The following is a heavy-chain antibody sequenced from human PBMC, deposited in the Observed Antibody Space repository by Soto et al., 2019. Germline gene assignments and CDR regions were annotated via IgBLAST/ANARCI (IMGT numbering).Heavy chain of an antibody. CDR2: IYYSGST. J-gene: IGHJ4*02. D-gene: IGHD6-6*01. CDR3: ARNQRRMAARPWFVDY. V-gene: IGHV4-61*01. Sequence: SETLSLTCTVSGGSVSSGSYYWSWIRQPPGKGLEWIGYIYYSGSTNYNPSLKSRVTISVDTSKNQFSLKLSSVTAADTAVYYCARNQRRMAARPWFVDYWGQGTLVTVSS. CDR1: GGSVSSGSYY.